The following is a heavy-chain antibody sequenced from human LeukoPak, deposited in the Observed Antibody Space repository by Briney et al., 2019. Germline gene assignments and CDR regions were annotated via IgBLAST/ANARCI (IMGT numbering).Heavy chain of an antibody. V-gene: IGHV3-23*01. J-gene: IGHJ6*03. CDR3: AKAVDGYSHKEYYYYFYYMDV. D-gene: IGHD5-18*01. Sequence: GGSLRLSCAASGFTFSSYAMNWVRQAPGKGLEWVSTISGSGGSTYYADSVKGRFTISRDNSKNTLYLQMNSLRAEDTAVYYCAKAVDGYSHKEYYYYFYYMDVWGKGTTVTISS. CDR1: GFTFSSYA. CDR2: ISGSGGST.